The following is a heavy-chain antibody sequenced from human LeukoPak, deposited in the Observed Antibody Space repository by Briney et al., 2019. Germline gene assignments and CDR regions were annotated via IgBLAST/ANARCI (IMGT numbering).Heavy chain of an antibody. CDR2: ISPTRGGT. D-gene: IGHD2-2*01. CDR3: ARVDCSSTSCYQSHYYYYYAMDV. Sequence: ASVKVSCKASGYTFTGYYIHWVRQAPGQGLEWMGLISPTRGGTNYAQKFQGRVTMTRDTSISTAYMDLSRLRSDDTAVYYCARVDCSSTSCYQSHYYYYYAMDVWGQGTTVTVSS. J-gene: IGHJ6*02. CDR1: GYTFTGYY. V-gene: IGHV1-2*02.